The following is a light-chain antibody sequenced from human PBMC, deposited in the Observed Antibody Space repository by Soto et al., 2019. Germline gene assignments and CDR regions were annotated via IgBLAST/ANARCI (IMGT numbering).Light chain of an antibody. V-gene: IGLV1-40*01. CDR3: QSSDSSLSLGGVI. J-gene: IGLJ2*01. Sequence: QSVLTQPPSVSGAPGQRVTISCTGSSSNIGAGYDVHWYQQLPGTAPKLLIYGNSNRPSGVPDRVSGSRSGTSASLAITGLQSEDEADYYCQSSDSSLSLGGVIFGGGTKLTVL. CDR2: GNS. CDR1: SSNIGAGYD.